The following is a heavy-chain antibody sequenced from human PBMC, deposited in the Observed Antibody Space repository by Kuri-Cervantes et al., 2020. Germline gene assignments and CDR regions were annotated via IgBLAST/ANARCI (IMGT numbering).Heavy chain of an antibody. CDR2: IYASGAT. CDR1: GGSISNYY. D-gene: IGHD3-22*01. J-gene: IGHJ1*01. Sequence: SETLSLTCTVSGGSISNYYWNWIRQPAGKGLEWIGRIYASGATNYNPSLKSRVTISVDTSKNQFSLKLSSVTAADTAVYYCASRSMIVGRGYFQHWGQGTLVTVSS. CDR3: ASRSMIVGRGYFQH. V-gene: IGHV4-4*07.